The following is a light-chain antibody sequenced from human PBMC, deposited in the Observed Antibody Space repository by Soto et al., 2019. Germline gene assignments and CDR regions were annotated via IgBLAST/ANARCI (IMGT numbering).Light chain of an antibody. CDR1: SSDVGGYNY. CDR2: VVS. J-gene: IGLJ1*01. CDR3: SSYRSGGTFV. Sequence: QSVLTQPAYVPGSPGQSIAISCTGTSSDVGGYNYVSWHQQHPGKAPKVLISVVSNRPSGVSNRFSGSKSGNTASLTISGLQAEDEADYYCSSYRSGGTFVFGSGTKV. V-gene: IGLV2-14*01.